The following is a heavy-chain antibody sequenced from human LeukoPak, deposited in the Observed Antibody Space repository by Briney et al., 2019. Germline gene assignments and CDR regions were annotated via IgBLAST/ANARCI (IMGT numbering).Heavy chain of an antibody. D-gene: IGHD1-26*01. Sequence: GGSLRLSCAASGFTFSSYGMSWVRQAPGKGLEWVSAISGSGGSTYYADSVKGRFTISRDNSKNTLYLQMNSLRAEDTAVYYCAKGSVGATMPGDFDYWGQGTLVTVSS. CDR3: AKGSVGATMPGDFDY. V-gene: IGHV3-23*01. CDR2: ISGSGGST. J-gene: IGHJ4*02. CDR1: GFTFSSYG.